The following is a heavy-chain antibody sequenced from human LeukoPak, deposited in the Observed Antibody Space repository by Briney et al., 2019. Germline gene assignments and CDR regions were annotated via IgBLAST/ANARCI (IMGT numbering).Heavy chain of an antibody. CDR3: ARASRGNYDS. CDR2: INHSGST. D-gene: IGHD1-26*01. Sequence: PSETLSPTCAVYGGSFSGYYWNWIRQPPGKGLEWIREINHSGSTNYNPSLKSRITISEDTSKNQVSLKLSSVTAADTAVYYCARASRGNYDSWGQGTLVTVSS. CDR1: GGSFSGYY. V-gene: IGHV4-34*01. J-gene: IGHJ5*01.